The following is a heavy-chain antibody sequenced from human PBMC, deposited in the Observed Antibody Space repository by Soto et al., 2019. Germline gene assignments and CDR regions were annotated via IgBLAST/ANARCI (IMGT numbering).Heavy chain of an antibody. CDR3: PTDTYTETLKHHYGLDV. V-gene: IGHV3-30*03. CDR1: GFTFSSYG. Sequence: GGSLRLSCVVSGFTFSSYGMHWVRQAPGKGLEWVAVISFHGSDKDYADSVKGRFTISRDNSKNTLYLRMDSLRAEDTAVYYCPTDTYTETLKHHYGLDVWGQGTTVTVSS. CDR2: ISFHGSDK. J-gene: IGHJ6*02.